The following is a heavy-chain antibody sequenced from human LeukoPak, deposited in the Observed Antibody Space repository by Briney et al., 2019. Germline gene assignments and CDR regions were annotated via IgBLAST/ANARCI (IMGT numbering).Heavy chain of an antibody. Sequence: SETLSPTCTVSGNSISGGDNYWSWIRQPAGKGLEWIGRIYTSGSTNYNPSLKSRVTISGDTSKNQFSLRLSSVTAADTAVYYCARASYSYDINGWVPFDYWGQGTLVTVSS. CDR1: GNSISGGDNY. CDR2: IYTSGST. D-gene: IGHD3-22*01. CDR3: ARASYSYDINGWVPFDY. V-gene: IGHV4-61*02. J-gene: IGHJ4*02.